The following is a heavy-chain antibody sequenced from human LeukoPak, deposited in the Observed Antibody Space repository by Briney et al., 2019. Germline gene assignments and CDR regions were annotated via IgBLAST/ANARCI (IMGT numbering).Heavy chain of an antibody. D-gene: IGHD3-10*01. J-gene: IGHJ4*02. CDR3: AKDIRRFGEFLFDY. CDR2: ISGSGGST. V-gene: IGHV3-23*01. Sequence: GSLRLSCAASGFTFSSYAMIWVRQAPGKGLEWVSAISGSGGSTYYADSVKGRFTISRDNSKNTLYLQMNSLRAEDTAVYYCAKDIRRFGEFLFDYRGQGTLVTVSS. CDR1: GFTFSSYA.